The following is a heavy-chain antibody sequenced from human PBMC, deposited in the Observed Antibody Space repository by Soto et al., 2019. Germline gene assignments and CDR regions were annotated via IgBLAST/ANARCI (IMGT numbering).Heavy chain of an antibody. CDR2: IYYSGST. Sequence: ETLSLTCTVSGGSISSYYWSWIRQPPGKGLEWIGYIYYSGSTNYNPSLKSRVTISVDTSKNQFSLKLSSVTAADTAVYYCARHSSHIDYFDYWGQGTLVTVSS. V-gene: IGHV4-59*08. CDR1: GGSISSYY. J-gene: IGHJ4*02. CDR3: ARHSSHIDYFDY. D-gene: IGHD2-21*01.